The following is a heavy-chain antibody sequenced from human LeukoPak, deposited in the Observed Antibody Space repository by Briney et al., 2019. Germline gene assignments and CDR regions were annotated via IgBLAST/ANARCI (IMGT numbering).Heavy chain of an antibody. D-gene: IGHD4/OR15-4a*01. V-gene: IGHV4-4*09. CDR1: GGSISSYY. Sequence: SETLSLTCTVSGGSISSYYWSWIRQPPGKGLEWIGYIYTSGSTNYNPPLKSRVTISVDTSKNQFSLKLSSVTAADTAVYYCARLKDVRVPNMDVWGKGTTVTVSS. J-gene: IGHJ6*03. CDR2: IYTSGST. CDR3: ARLKDVRVPNMDV.